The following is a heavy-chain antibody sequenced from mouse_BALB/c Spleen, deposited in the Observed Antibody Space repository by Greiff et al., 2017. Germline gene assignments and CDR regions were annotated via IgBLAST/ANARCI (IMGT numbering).Heavy chain of an antibody. J-gene: IGHJ4*01. Sequence: EVKLVESGGGLVKPGGSLKLSCAASGFTFSSYAMSWVRQTPEKRLEWVASISSGGSTYYPDSVKGRFTISRDNARNILYLQMSSLRSEDTAMYYCARRGYYEKGYYAMDYWGQGTSVTVSS. CDR2: ISSGGST. CDR1: GFTFSSYA. D-gene: IGHD2-3*01. V-gene: IGHV5-6-5*01. CDR3: ARRGYYEKGYYAMDY.